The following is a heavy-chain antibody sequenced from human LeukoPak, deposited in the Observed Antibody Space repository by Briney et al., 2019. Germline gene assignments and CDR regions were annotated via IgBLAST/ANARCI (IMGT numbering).Heavy chain of an antibody. J-gene: IGHJ5*01. V-gene: IGHV3-15*01. CDR2: IKSETDGGTT. D-gene: IGHD5-24*01. CDR1: GFTFSNAW. CDR3: AKDPGSLGSSDGRWNWFDS. Sequence: GGSLRLSCAASGFTFSNAWMSWVRQAPGKGLEWVGRIKSETDGGTTDYAAPVKGRFTISRDDSENTLFLQMNSLKTEDTAVYYCAKDPGSLGSSDGRWNWFDSWGQGTLVTVSS.